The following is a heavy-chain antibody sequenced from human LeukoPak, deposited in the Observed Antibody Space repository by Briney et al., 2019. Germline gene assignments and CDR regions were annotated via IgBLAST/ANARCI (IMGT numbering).Heavy chain of an antibody. J-gene: IGHJ5*02. CDR3: AREGTHIVVVPAAINWALSLGVTATRNSNWFDP. D-gene: IGHD2-2*02. CDR2: INPNSGGT. Sequence: GASVKVSCKASGYTFTGYYMHWVRQAPGQGLEWMGWINPNSGGTNYAQKFQGRVTMTRDTSISTAYMELSRLRSDDTAVYYCAREGTHIVVVPAAINWALSLGVTATRNSNWFDPWGQGTLVTVSS. CDR1: GYTFTGYY. V-gene: IGHV1-2*02.